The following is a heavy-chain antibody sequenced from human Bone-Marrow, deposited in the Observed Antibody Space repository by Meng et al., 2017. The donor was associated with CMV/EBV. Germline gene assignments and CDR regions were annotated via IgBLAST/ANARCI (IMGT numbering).Heavy chain of an antibody. Sequence: SLKISCAASGFTFDDYGMHWVRQAPGKGLEWVSGISWNSGSIDYADSVKGRFTISRDNAENSLYLQMNSLRAEDTALYYCAKAPRGSSWYSYGYFDYWGQGTLVTVSS. CDR3: AKAPRGSSWYSYGYFDY. D-gene: IGHD6-13*01. CDR2: ISWNSGSI. J-gene: IGHJ4*02. V-gene: IGHV3-9*01. CDR1: GFTFDDYG.